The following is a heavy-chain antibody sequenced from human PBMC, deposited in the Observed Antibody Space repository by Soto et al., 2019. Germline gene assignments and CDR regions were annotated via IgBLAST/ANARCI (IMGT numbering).Heavy chain of an antibody. CDR3: AGADGGGFVGP. D-gene: IGHD3-16*02. J-gene: IGHJ5*02. Sequence: QVQLVQSGAEEKKPGASVKVSCKASGYTFTSYAMHWVRQAPGQRLEWMGWINAGNGNTKYSQKFQGRVTITRETTARTADMEVSSLRSEDTAVDYCAGADGGGFVGPLGQGTLVTVSS. CDR1: GYTFTSYA. CDR2: INAGNGNT. V-gene: IGHV1-3*05.